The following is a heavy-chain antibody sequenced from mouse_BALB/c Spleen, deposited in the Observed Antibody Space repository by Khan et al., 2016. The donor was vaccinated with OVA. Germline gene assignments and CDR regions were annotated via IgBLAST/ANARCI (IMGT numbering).Heavy chain of an antibody. D-gene: IGHD2-2*01. Sequence: VQLKQSGPGLVKPSQSLSLTCTVTGYSITSEYAWNWIRQFPGNKLEWMGYISSTGSTSYNPSLKSRIAITRDTSKNQFSLQLKSVTTEDTAKYYRARSLYYGYGYALDFWGRGTSVTVSS. CDR2: ISSTGST. V-gene: IGHV3-2*02. CDR1: GYSITSEYA. CDR3: ARSLYYGYGYALDF. J-gene: IGHJ4*01.